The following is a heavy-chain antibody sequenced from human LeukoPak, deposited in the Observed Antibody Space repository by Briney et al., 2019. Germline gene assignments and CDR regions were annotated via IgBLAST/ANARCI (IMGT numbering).Heavy chain of an antibody. J-gene: IGHJ4*02. CDR3: TSLDCSGGSCYSP. CDR1: GFTFSGSA. D-gene: IGHD2-15*01. Sequence: GGSLRLSCAASGFTFSGSAMHWVRQASGKGLEWVGRIRSKANSYATAYAASVKGRFTISRDDSKNTAYLQMNSLKTEDTAVYYCTSLDCSGGSCYSPWGQGTLVTVSS. CDR2: IRSKANSYAT. V-gene: IGHV3-73*01.